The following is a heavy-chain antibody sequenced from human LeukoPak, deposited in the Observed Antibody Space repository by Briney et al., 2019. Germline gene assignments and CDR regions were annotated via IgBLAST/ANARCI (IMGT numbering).Heavy chain of an antibody. CDR2: IRYDGSNK. CDR3: AKDLGMGTRIDF. Sequence: GGSLRLSCAASGFTFSSFDMHWVRQAPGKGLEWVAFIRYDGSNKYYTDSVKGRFTISRDNSKNTLSLQMNSLRPEDTAVHYCAKDLGMGTRIDFRGQGTLVTVSS. CDR1: GFTFSSFD. J-gene: IGHJ4*02. V-gene: IGHV3-30*02. D-gene: IGHD5-24*01.